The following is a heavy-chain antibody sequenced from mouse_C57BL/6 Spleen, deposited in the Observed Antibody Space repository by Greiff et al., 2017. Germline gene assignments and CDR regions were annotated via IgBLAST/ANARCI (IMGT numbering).Heavy chain of an antibody. CDR2: IDPETGGT. CDR1: GYTFTDYE. J-gene: IGHJ2*01. V-gene: IGHV1-15*01. D-gene: IGHD1-1*01. Sequence: VQVVESGAELVRPGASVTLSCKASGYTFTDYEMHWVKQTPVHGLEWIGAIDPETGGTAYNQKFKGKAILTADKSSSTAYMELRSLTSEDSAVYYCTRELFPITTVVATKYYFDYWSQGTTLTVSS. CDR3: TRELFPITTVVATKYYFDY.